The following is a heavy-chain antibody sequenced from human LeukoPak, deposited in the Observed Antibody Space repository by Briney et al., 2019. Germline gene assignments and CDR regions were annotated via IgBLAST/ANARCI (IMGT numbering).Heavy chain of an antibody. V-gene: IGHV4-34*01. CDR1: GGSFSAYY. CDR3: ARGLNDSWTGENY. CDR2: INHSGST. J-gene: IGHJ4*02. D-gene: IGHD3-3*01. Sequence: SETLSLTCAVYGGSFSAYYWNWIRQPPGKGLEWIAEINHSGSTKYNLSLKSRVTISLDTSKSQFSLKVRYVTAADTAVYYCARGLNDSWTGENYWGQGTLVTVSS.